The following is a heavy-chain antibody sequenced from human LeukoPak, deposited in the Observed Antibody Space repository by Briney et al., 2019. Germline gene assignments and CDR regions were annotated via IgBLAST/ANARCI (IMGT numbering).Heavy chain of an antibody. CDR1: GFTFSNYV. D-gene: IGHD5-24*01. J-gene: IGHJ4*02. CDR3: AKYPGLQLPLYFDY. Sequence: PGGSLRLSCAASGFTFSNYVMYWVRQAPGKGLEWVSAISSSGGSTYYADSVKGRFTISRDNSKNTLYLQMNSLRAEDTAVYYCAKYPGLQLPLYFDYWGQGTLVTVSS. V-gene: IGHV3-23*01. CDR2: ISSSGGST.